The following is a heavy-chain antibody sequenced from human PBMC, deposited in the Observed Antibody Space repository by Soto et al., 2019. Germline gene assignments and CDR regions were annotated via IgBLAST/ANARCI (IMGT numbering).Heavy chain of an antibody. CDR2: ISASGSTI. CDR1: GFTFRSYE. V-gene: IGHV3-48*03. D-gene: IGHD1-26*01. CDR3: ARHGAVTWTARPLDI. J-gene: IGHJ3*02. Sequence: GGSLRLSCAASGFTFRSYEMKRVRQAPGKGLEWVSYISASGSTIYYADSVRGRFTISRDNAKSSLYLQMNSLRAEDTAVYYCARHGAVTWTARPLDIWGQGTMVTVSS.